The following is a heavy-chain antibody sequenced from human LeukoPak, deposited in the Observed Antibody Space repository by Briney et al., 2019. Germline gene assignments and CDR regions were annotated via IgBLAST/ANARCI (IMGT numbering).Heavy chain of an antibody. Sequence: PSETLSLTCTVSGGSISSYYWSWIRQPPGKGLEWIGYIYYSGSTNYNPSLKSRVTLSVDTSKNQFSLKLRSVTDADTAVYYCARLDISTTWYAFDYWGQGTLVTVSS. CDR1: GGSISSYY. CDR2: IYYSGST. V-gene: IGHV4-59*01. J-gene: IGHJ4*02. D-gene: IGHD5-12*01. CDR3: ARLDISTTWYAFDY.